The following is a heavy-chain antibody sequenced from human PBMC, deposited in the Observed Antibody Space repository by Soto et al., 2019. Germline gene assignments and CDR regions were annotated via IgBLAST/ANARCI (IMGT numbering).Heavy chain of an antibody. V-gene: IGHV3-43*01. J-gene: IGHJ3*02. CDR3: AKDGSVMGHMDAFEI. CDR1: GFTFDDYT. CDR2: ISWDGGST. D-gene: IGHD2-21*01. Sequence: GGSLRLSCAASGFTFDDYTMHWVRQAPGKGLEWVSLISWDGGSTYYADSVKGRFTISRDNSKNSLYLQMNSLRTEDTALYYCAKDGSVMGHMDAFEIWGQGTMVTVSS.